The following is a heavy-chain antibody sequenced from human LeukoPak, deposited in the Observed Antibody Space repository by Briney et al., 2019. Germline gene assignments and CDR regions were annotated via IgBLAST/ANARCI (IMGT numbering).Heavy chain of an antibody. J-gene: IGHJ4*02. D-gene: IGHD6-6*01. CDR3: ARDRGQLATDY. CDR2: ISSSGNII. Sequence: GGSLRLSCAASGFTFSSYEMNWVRQAPGKGLEWVSYISSSGNIIYYADSVKGGFTISRDNARNSLYLQMNSLRAEDTAVYYCARDRGQLATDYWGQGTLVTVSS. V-gene: IGHV3-48*03. CDR1: GFTFSSYE.